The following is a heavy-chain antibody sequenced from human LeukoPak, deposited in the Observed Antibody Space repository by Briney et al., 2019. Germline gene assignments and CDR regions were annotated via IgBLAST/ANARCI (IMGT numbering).Heavy chain of an antibody. D-gene: IGHD3-10*01. CDR3: ARGGDNSNNWFDP. J-gene: IGHJ5*02. CDR2: ISTSSIYI. CDR1: GFTFSSYS. Sequence: GESLRLSCVASGFTFSSYSMNWVRQAPGKGLEWVSSISTSSIYIYYADSVKGRFTISRDNAKNSLYLQMNSLRAEDTAVYYCARGGDNSNNWFDPWGQGTLVTVSS. V-gene: IGHV3-21*01.